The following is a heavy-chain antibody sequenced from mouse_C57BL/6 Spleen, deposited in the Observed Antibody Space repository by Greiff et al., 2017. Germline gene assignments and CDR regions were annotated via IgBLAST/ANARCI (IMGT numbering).Heavy chain of an antibody. CDR2: LAPSASYT. Sequence: VQLQQPGAELVMPGASVKLSCKASGYTFTSYWMHWVKQRPGQGLEWIGVLAPSASYTNYNQKFTGKSTLPVATSSSPAYMQLSSLTSEDSAVYYCARGPITTVVPHWYFDVWGTGTTVTVPS. J-gene: IGHJ1*03. CDR1: GYTFTSYW. D-gene: IGHD1-1*01. CDR3: ARGPITTVVPHWYFDV. V-gene: IGHV1-69*01.